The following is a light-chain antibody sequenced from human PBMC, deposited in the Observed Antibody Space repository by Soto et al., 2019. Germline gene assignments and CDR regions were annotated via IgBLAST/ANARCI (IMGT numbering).Light chain of an antibody. V-gene: IGLV3-21*02. J-gene: IGLJ2*01. Sequence: YELTQPPSVSVAPGQTASISCGGNNIGSKNVHWYQQKPGQAPVLVVYDDSDRPSGIPERFSGSNSGNTATLTISRVEAGDEADYYCQVWDSFSDVVFGGGTKLTVL. CDR2: DDS. CDR3: QVWDSFSDVV. CDR1: NIGSKN.